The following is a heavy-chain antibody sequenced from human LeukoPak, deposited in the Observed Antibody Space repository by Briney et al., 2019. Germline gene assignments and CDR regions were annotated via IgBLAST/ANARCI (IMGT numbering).Heavy chain of an antibody. CDR3: ARLERYDILTGYYGDY. D-gene: IGHD3-9*01. CDR2: IYPGDSDT. Sequence: KIGESLKISCKGSGYSFTSYWIGWVRQMPGKGLEWMGIIYPGDSDTRYSPSFQGQVTIPADKSISTAYLQWSSLKASDTAMYYCARLERYDILTGYYGDYWGQGTLVTVSS. V-gene: IGHV5-51*01. CDR1: GYSFTSYW. J-gene: IGHJ4*02.